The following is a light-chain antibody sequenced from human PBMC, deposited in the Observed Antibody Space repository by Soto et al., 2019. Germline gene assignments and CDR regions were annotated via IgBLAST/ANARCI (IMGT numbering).Light chain of an antibody. CDR3: HQHISWPRT. Sequence: EIVMTQSPATLSVSPGERATLSCRASQTVSSNLAWYQQKPGQAPRLLIYGVSTRPTGIPARFSGSGSGTDFTLTISSLQSEDFANYYCHQHISWPRTFGQGTEVEMK. CDR2: GVS. CDR1: QTVSSN. V-gene: IGKV3-15*01. J-gene: IGKJ1*01.